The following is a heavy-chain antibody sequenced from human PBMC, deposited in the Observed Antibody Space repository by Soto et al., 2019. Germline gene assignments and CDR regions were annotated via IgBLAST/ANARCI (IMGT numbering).Heavy chain of an antibody. V-gene: IGHV3-30*18. D-gene: IGHD2-15*01. CDR2: ISYDSSNK. J-gene: IGHJ4*02. CDR3: AKLVIGYCSGNTCDDY. Sequence: VQLLESGGGLIQPGGSLRLSCAASGFTFSYGIHWLRQAPGKGLEWGAYISYDSSNKFYGDSVKGRFTISSDNSKNTQFLQMNSLRAEDTAVYYCAKLVIGYCSGNTCDDYWGQGTLVAVSS. CDR1: GFTFSYG.